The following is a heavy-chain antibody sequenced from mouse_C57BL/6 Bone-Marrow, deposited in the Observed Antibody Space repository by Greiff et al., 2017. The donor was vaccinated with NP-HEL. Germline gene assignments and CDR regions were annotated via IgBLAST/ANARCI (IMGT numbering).Heavy chain of an antibody. CDR3: ARCGASGTSWYFDV. CDR2: IRNKANGYTT. Sequence: EVQVMESGGGLVQPGGSLSLSCAASGFTFTDYYMSWVRQPPGKALEWLGFIRNKANGYTTEYSASVKCRFTISRDNSQSILYLRMNALRAEDSATYYCARCGASGTSWYFDVWGTGTTVTVSS. J-gene: IGHJ1*03. CDR1: GFTFTDYY. V-gene: IGHV7-3*01. D-gene: IGHD4-1*01.